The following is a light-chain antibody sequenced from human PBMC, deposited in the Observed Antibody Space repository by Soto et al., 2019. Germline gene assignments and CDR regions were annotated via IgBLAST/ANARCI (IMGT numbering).Light chain of an antibody. Sequence: DIQMTQSASSLSASVGDRVTITCRASQDITNSLNWYQQIPGKAPKPLIYDVSNLHTGVPSRFTGSGSGTDFSLTISSVQPEDFATYYCQQYYNLPLTFGGGTKVEI. CDR2: DVS. V-gene: IGKV1-33*01. J-gene: IGKJ4*01. CDR1: QDITNS. CDR3: QQYYNLPLT.